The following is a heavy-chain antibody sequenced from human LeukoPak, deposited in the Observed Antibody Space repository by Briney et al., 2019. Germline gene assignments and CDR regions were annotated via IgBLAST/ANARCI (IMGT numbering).Heavy chain of an antibody. CDR3: ARDLSSTPHWELDY. J-gene: IGHJ4*02. D-gene: IGHD1-26*01. CDR2: INPDSGDT. CDR1: GYTFTDYY. V-gene: IGHV1-2*06. Sequence: VPSVKVSCKASGYTFTDYYMHWVPQAPGQGLEWIGRINPDSGDTNYAQHFQGRVTMTRDTSISTVYMELSSLSCDDTAVYYCARDLSSTPHWELDYWGQGTLVTVSS.